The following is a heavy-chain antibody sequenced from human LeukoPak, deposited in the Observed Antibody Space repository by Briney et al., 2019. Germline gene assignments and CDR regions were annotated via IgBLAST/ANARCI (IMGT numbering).Heavy chain of an antibody. CDR2: IYHSGST. CDR3: ARARTGDPDAFDI. J-gene: IGHJ3*02. Sequence: SETLSLTCTVSGGSISSGYYWGWIRQPPGKGLEWIGSIYHSGSTYYNPSLKSRVTISVDTSKNQFSLKLSSVTAADAAVYYCARARTGDPDAFDIWGQGTMVTVSS. CDR1: GGSISSGYY. V-gene: IGHV4-38-2*02. D-gene: IGHD7-27*01.